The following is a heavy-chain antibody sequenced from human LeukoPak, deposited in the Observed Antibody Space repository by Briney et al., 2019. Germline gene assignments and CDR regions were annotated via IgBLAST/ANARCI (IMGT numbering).Heavy chain of an antibody. V-gene: IGHV4-38-2*02. CDR3: ARDSRAAAATRGGNWFDP. CDR2: IYHSGST. D-gene: IGHD6-13*01. CDR1: GYSISRGYY. Sequence: SETLSLTCTVSGYSISRGYYWGWIRQPPGKGLEWIGSIYHSGSTYYNPSLKSRVTISVDTSKNQFSLKLSSVIAADTAVYYCARDSRAAAATRGGNWFDPWGQGTLVTVSS. J-gene: IGHJ5*02.